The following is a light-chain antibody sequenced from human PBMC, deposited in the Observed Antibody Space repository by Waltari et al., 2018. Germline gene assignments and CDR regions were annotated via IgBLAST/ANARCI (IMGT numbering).Light chain of an antibody. Sequence: DIQMTQSPSTLSASVGARVTITCRASQSSSSWLAWYQQKPGKAPKLLIYKASSLESGVPSRFSGSGSGTEFTLTISSLQPDDFATYYCQQYNSFITFGPGTKVDIK. J-gene: IGKJ3*01. CDR2: KAS. CDR3: QQYNSFIT. CDR1: QSSSSW. V-gene: IGKV1-5*03.